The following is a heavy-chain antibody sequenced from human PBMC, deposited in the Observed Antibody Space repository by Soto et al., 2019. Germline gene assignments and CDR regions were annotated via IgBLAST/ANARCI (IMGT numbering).Heavy chain of an antibody. V-gene: IGHV3-21*01. Sequence: PGGSLRLSCAASGFTFSIYSMNWVRQAPGKGLEWVSSISSSSSYIYYADSVKGRFTISRDNAKNSLYLQMNSLRAEDTAVYYCAGDPSGGRINWNDLRPVSWGQGTLVTVSS. CDR3: AGDPSGGRINWNDLRPVS. J-gene: IGHJ5*02. D-gene: IGHD1-1*01. CDR2: ISSSSSYI. CDR1: GFTFSIYS.